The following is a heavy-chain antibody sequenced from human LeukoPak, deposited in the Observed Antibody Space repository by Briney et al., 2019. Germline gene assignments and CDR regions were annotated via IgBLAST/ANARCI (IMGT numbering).Heavy chain of an antibody. CDR1: GGSISSSSYS. V-gene: IGHV4-39*01. CDR2: IYYSGST. Sequence: ASETLSLTCTVSGGSISSSSYSWGWIRQPPGKGLEWIGSIYYSGSTYYNPSLKSRVTISVDTSKNQFSLKLSSVTAADTAVYYCAGQDYYDSSGYYSSSFDYWGQGTLVTVSS. CDR3: AGQDYYDSSGYYSSSFDY. J-gene: IGHJ4*02. D-gene: IGHD3-22*01.